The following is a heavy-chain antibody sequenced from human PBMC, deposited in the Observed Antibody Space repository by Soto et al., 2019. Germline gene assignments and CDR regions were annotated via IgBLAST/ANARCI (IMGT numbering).Heavy chain of an antibody. D-gene: IGHD6-13*01. J-gene: IGHJ1*01. CDR1: GFTFSSYA. V-gene: IGHV3-23*01. Sequence: GGSLRLSCAASGFTFSSYAMSWVRQAPGKGLEWDSAISGSGGSTYYADSVKGRFTISRDNSKNTLYLQMNSLRAEDTAVYYCAKDGHIAAAVSEYFQHWGQGTLVTVSS. CDR3: AKDGHIAAAVSEYFQH. CDR2: ISGSGGST.